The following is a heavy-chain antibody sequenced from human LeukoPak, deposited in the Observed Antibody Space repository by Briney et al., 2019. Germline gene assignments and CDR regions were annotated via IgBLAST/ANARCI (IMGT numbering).Heavy chain of an antibody. CDR1: GGSISSYY. CDR3: ASAVGATDY. V-gene: IGHV4-59*01. J-gene: IGHJ4*02. Sequence: SETLSLTCTVSGGSISSYYWNWVRQPPGKGLEWIAYIYYSGSTSYNPSLKSRVTISVDTSKNQFSLKLSSVTAADTAVYYCASAVGATDYWGQGTLVTVSS. D-gene: IGHD1-26*01. CDR2: IYYSGST.